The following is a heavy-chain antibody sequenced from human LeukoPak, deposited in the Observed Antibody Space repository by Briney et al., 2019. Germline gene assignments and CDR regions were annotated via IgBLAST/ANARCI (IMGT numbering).Heavy chain of an antibody. CDR2: ISGNGDST. CDR1: GFTFSSYA. V-gene: IGHV3-23*01. Sequence: GGSLRLSCAASGFTFSSYALSWVRQAPGKGLEWVSTISGNGDSTYYADSVKGRFTISRDNSKNTLYLQMNSLRAEDTAVYYCAKAAYGSESYYDPFDYWGQGTLVTVSS. CDR3: AKAAYGSESYYDPFDY. J-gene: IGHJ4*02. D-gene: IGHD3-10*01.